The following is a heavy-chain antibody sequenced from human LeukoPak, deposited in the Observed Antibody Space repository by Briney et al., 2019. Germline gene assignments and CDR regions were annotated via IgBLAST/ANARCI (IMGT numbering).Heavy chain of an antibody. Sequence: PGGSLRLSCAASGFTFDDYAMHWVRQAPGKGLEWVSGISWNSGNIGYADSVKGRFTISRDNAKNSLYLQMNRMRAEDTALYYCAKDNTWIGGAPDSWGQGTLVTVSS. J-gene: IGHJ4*02. CDR3: AKDNTWIGGAPDS. D-gene: IGHD3-16*01. V-gene: IGHV3-9*01. CDR1: GFTFDDYA. CDR2: ISWNSGNI.